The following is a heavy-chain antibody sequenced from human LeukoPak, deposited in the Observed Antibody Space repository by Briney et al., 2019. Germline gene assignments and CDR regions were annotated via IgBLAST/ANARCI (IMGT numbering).Heavy chain of an antibody. CDR1: GGSISPYY. CDR2: VSYSGSA. CDR3: ARDIDHTSMVFKSFDY. Sequence: SETLSLTCSVSGGSISPYYWSWVRQPPGKGLEWIGYVSYSGSADYNSSLKSRVIISIDTSKNQFSLRLSSLTAADTAVYYCARDIDHTSMVFKSFDYWGQGTLVTVSS. V-gene: IGHV4-59*01. D-gene: IGHD5-18*01. J-gene: IGHJ4*02.